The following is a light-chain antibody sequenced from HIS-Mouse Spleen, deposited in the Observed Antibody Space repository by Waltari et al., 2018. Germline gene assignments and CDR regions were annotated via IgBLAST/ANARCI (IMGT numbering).Light chain of an antibody. CDR2: EAS. CDR1: ALPKKY. V-gene: IGLV3-10*01. Sequence: SYELTQPPSVSVSPGQTARITCSGDALPKKYAYWYQQKSGQAPVLLLYEASKRPSGIPERFSGASSGTMATLTISGAQVEDEADYYCYSTDSSGNHRVFGGGTKLTVL. J-gene: IGLJ2*01. CDR3: YSTDSSGNHRV.